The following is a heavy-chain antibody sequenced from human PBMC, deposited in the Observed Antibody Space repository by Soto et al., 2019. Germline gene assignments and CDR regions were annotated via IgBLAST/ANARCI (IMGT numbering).Heavy chain of an antibody. D-gene: IGHD3-3*01. Sequence: SETLSLTCTVPGGSISSYYWSWIRQPAGKGLEWIGRIYTSGSTNYNPSLKSRVTMSVDTSKNQFSLKLSSVTAADTAVYYCARVITIFGVVMANWFDPWGQGTLVTVSS. CDR1: GGSISSYY. V-gene: IGHV4-4*07. J-gene: IGHJ5*02. CDR3: ARVITIFGVVMANWFDP. CDR2: IYTSGST.